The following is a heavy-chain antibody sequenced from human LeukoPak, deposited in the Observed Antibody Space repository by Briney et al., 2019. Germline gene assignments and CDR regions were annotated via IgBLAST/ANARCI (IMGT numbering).Heavy chain of an antibody. CDR1: GGSISSYY. CDR2: IYKIGTT. J-gene: IGHJ4*02. D-gene: IGHD2-15*01. CDR3: VIGVGWQPDY. V-gene: IGHV4-59*01. Sequence: SETLSLTCTVSGGSISSYYWSWIRQPPGKGLEWIGHIYKIGTTNYNPSLKSRLTISADTSKNQFSLQLGSVTAADTAVYYCVIGVGWQPDYWGQGALVTVSS.